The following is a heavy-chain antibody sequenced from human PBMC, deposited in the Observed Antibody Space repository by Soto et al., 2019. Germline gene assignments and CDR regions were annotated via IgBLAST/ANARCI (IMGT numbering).Heavy chain of an antibody. CDR1: GGSIRSSSYY. J-gene: IGHJ6*02. D-gene: IGHD4-17*01. V-gene: IGHV4-39*02. CDR3: AREKTDGDYYYYYGMDV. Sequence: PLETLSLTCPVSGGSIRSSSYYWGWIRQPPGKGLEWIGSIYYSGSTYYNPSLKSRVTISVDTSKNQFSLKLSSVTAADTAVYYCAREKTDGDYYYYYGMDVWGQGTTVTVSS. CDR2: IYYSGST.